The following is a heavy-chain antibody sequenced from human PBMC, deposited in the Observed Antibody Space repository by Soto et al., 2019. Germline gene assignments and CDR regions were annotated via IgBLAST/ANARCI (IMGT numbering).Heavy chain of an antibody. D-gene: IGHD3-22*01. CDR3: ARAPRYYDSSGYYYFDY. CDR2: ISAYNGNT. CDR1: GYTFTSYG. J-gene: IGHJ4*02. Sequence: ASVKVSCKASGYTFTSYGISGVREAPGQGLEWMGWISAYNGNTNYAQKLQGRVTMTTDTSTSTAYMELRSLRSDDTAVYYCARAPRYYDSSGYYYFDYWGQGTLVTVSS. V-gene: IGHV1-18*04.